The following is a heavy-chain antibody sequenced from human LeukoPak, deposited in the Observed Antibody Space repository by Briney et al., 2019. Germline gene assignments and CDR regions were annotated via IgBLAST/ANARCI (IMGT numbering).Heavy chain of an antibody. CDR3: ARGAKHYNSSGYYYYFDY. CDR2: MNPNSGNT. D-gene: IGHD3-22*01. CDR1: GYTFTSYD. V-gene: IGHV1-8*01. J-gene: IGHJ4*02. Sequence: GASVKVSCKASGYTFTSYDINWVRQATGQGLEWMGWMNPNSGNTGYAQKFQGRVTMTRNTSISTAYMELSSLRSEDTAVYYCARGAKHYNSSGYYYYFDYWGQGTLVTVSS.